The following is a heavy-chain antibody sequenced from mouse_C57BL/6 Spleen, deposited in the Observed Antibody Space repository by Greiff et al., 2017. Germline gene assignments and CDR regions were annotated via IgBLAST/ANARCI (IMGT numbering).Heavy chain of an antibody. J-gene: IGHJ3*01. D-gene: IGHD2-5*01. CDR1: GYTFTSYW. CDR3: ASYYSNYGNLAY. CDR2: IHPNSGST. Sequence: VQLQQPGAELVKPGASVKLSCKASGYTFTSYWMHWVKQRPGQGLEWIGMIHPNSGSTNYNEKFKSKATLTVDKSSSTAYMQLSSLTSEDSAVYYCASYYSNYGNLAYWGQGTLVTVSA. V-gene: IGHV1-64*01.